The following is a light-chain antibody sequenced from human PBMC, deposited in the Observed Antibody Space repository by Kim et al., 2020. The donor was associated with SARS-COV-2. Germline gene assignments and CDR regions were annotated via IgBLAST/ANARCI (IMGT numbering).Light chain of an antibody. CDR1: QSVGTN. Sequence: SPGERATLSCRASQSVGTNLAWYLQRPGQAPRLLIYDASTRATGIPARFSGSGSGTEFTLTISSLQSEDFALYYCQQYDNWPPMYTFGQGTKLEIK. CDR3: QQYDNWPPMYT. CDR2: DAS. V-gene: IGKV3-15*01. J-gene: IGKJ2*01.